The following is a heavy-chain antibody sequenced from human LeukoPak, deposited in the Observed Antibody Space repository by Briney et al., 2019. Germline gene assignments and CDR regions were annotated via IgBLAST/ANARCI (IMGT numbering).Heavy chain of an antibody. CDR3: ARDGTATIHRYGMDV. J-gene: IGHJ6*02. V-gene: IGHV1-18*01. D-gene: IGHD1-26*01. Sequence: ASVKVSCKVSGYTFTKYGISWVRQAPGQGLERMGWISGYNSNVNYAQKFQGRVTMTTDTSTRTAYMELRSLRSDDTAVYYCARDGTATIHRYGMDVWGQGTTVTVSS. CDR1: GYTFTKYG. CDR2: ISGYNSNV.